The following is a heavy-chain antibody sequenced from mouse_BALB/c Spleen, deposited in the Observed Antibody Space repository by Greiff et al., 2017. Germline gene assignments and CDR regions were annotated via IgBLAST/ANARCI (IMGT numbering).Heavy chain of an antibody. J-gene: IGHJ4*01. Sequence: EVTVVESGGGLVQPGGSRKLSCAASGFTFSSFGMHWVRQAPEKGLEWVAYISSGSSTIYYADTVKGRFTISRDNPKNTLFLQMTSLRSEDTAMYYCARGFITTVVAPYYYAMDYWGQGTSVTVSS. CDR3: ARGFITTVVAPYYYAMDY. CDR1: GFTFSSFG. V-gene: IGHV5-17*02. D-gene: IGHD1-1*01. CDR2: ISSGSSTI.